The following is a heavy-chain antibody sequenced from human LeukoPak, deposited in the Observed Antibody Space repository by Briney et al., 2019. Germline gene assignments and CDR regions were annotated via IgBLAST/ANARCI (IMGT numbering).Heavy chain of an antibody. D-gene: IGHD2/OR15-2a*01. CDR3: AGIYGAFDI. CDR2: IFYTGST. Sequence: SETLSLTCAVSGGSVSSSSYYWGWIRQPPGKGLEWIGSIFYTGSTYYNPSLKSRVTISVDTSKNQFSLKLSSVTAADTAVYYCAGIYGAFDIWGQGTMVTVSS. V-gene: IGHV4-39*07. CDR1: GGSVSSSSYY. J-gene: IGHJ3*02.